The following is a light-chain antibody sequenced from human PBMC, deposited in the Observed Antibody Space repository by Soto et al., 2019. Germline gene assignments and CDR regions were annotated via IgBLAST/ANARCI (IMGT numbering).Light chain of an antibody. J-gene: IGKJ1*01. V-gene: IGKV3-20*01. CDR2: GAS. CDR3: QQYGSSPWT. Sequence: EIGLTQSPGTLSLSPGERATLSCRASQSVSSSYLAWYQQKPGQAPRLLIYGASSRATSIPDRFSGSGSGTDFTLTISRLEPEDFAVYYCQQYGSSPWTFGQGTKVDIK. CDR1: QSVSSSY.